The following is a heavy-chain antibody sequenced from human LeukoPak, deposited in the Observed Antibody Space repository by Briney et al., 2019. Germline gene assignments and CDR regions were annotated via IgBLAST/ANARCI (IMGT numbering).Heavy chain of an antibody. J-gene: IGHJ5*02. CDR2: INPGGGLT. V-gene: IGHV1-46*01. Sequence: ASVKVSCKASGYIFTDYYIHWVRQAPGQGLEWMGIINPGGGLTNYAQKFQGRVTMTRDTSTSTVYMELSSLTSEDTAGYYCARSRDVGSRRWLEPWGQGTLVTVSS. CDR3: ARSRDVGSRRWLEP. D-gene: IGHD1-26*01. CDR1: GYIFTDYY.